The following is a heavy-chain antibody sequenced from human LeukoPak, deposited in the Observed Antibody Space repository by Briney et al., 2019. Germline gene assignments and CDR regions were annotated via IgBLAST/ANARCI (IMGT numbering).Heavy chain of an antibody. Sequence: GASVKVSCKASGYTFTSYGISWVRQAPGHGLEWMGAIIPLFNRPNYAEKFQGRLTITADEASSTAYMEMSRLRSDDTAVYYCAREGTGSNWWRAFDIWGQGTMVTVSS. D-gene: IGHD3/OR15-3a*01. CDR2: IIPLFNRP. CDR3: AREGTGSNWWRAFDI. J-gene: IGHJ3*02. V-gene: IGHV1-69*13. CDR1: GYTFTSYG.